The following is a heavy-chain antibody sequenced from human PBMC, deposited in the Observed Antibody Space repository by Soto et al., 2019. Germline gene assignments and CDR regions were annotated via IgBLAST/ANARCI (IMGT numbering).Heavy chain of an antibody. V-gene: IGHV1-18*01. CDR1: GYTFTSYG. CDR3: ASGWYYYGSGSYAES. CDR2: ISAYNGNT. J-gene: IGHJ4*02. Sequence: QVQLVQSGAEVKKPGASVKVSCKASGYTFTSYGISWVRQAPGQGLEWMGWISAYNGNTNYAQKLQDRVTMTTDTSTSTAYMELRSLRSDDTAVYYCASGWYYYGSGSYAESWGQGTLVTVSS. D-gene: IGHD3-10*01.